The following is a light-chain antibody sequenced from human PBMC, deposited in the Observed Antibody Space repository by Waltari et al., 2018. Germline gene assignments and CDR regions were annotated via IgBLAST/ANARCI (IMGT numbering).Light chain of an antibody. Sequence: DIVMTQSPLSLPVTPGEPASISCRSSQSLLQRNGYNWLNWYLQKPGQSPQVLIYFGSNRASGVPDRFSGSVSGTDFTLTISRVEAGDVGVYYCMQGLQTPYTFGQGTKLEI. CDR1: QSLLQRNGYNW. CDR2: FGS. J-gene: IGKJ2*01. CDR3: MQGLQTPYT. V-gene: IGKV2-28*01.